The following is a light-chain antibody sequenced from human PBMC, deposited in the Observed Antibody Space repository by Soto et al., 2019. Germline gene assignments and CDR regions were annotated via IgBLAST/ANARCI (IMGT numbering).Light chain of an antibody. Sequence: EILLTQSPGTLSLSPGERATLSCRASQSVSSSYLSWYQLKTGQAPRLLIYGASSRATGIPDKFGGSGSGTDFTLTISRLEPEDFAVYYCQQYGYSFRAFGQGTKVEL. V-gene: IGKV3-20*01. J-gene: IGKJ1*01. CDR3: QQYGYSFRA. CDR2: GAS. CDR1: QSVSSSY.